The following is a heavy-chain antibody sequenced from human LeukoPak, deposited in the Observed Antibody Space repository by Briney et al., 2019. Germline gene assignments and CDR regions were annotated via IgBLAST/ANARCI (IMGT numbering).Heavy chain of an antibody. D-gene: IGHD3-3*01. J-gene: IGHJ3*02. CDR2: ISYDGSNK. CDR1: GFTFCSYG. V-gene: IGHV3-30*03. CDR3: VFEWRTDAFDT. Sequence: PGGSLRHSSAASGFTFCSYGVHWVRQAPGKGLEWVAVISYDGSNKYYADSVTGRFTISRDNSKNTLYLQMNSLRAEDTAVYYCVFEWRTDAFDTGGEKTMVTVSS.